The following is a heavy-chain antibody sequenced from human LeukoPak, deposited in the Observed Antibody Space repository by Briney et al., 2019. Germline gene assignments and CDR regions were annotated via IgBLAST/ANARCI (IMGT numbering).Heavy chain of an antibody. J-gene: IGHJ4*02. D-gene: IGHD5-24*01. CDR2: SRNKGTGYST. Sequence: GGSLRLSCAGSGFTVRDHYMDWVRQAPGKGLEWVGRSRNKGTGYSTEYAASVRGRFTISRDDSETSLYLQMNSLRAEDTAVYFCVKDRISRDGLWNFDYWGRGILVTVSS. CDR1: GFTVRDHY. CDR3: VKDRISRDGLWNFDY. V-gene: IGHV3-72*01.